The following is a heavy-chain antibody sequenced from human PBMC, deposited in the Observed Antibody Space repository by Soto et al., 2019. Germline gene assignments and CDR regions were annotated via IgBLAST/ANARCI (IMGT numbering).Heavy chain of an antibody. Sequence: ASVKVSCKASGYTFTSYYMHWVRQAPGQGLEWMGIINPSGDSTSYAQKFQGWVTMTRDTSISTAYMELSRLRSDDTAVYYCARGRVVVPAAIVGYYYYGMDVWGQGTTVTVSS. J-gene: IGHJ6*02. CDR1: GYTFTSYY. D-gene: IGHD2-2*02. CDR3: ARGRVVVPAAIVGYYYYGMDV. CDR2: INPSGDST. V-gene: IGHV1-46*01.